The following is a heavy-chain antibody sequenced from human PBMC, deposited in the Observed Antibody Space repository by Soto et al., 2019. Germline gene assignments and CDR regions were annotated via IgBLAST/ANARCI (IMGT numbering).Heavy chain of an antibody. CDR2: INYDGYS. Sequence: QVQLQESGPGLVKPSETLSLTCTVSGGSITNYYCSWFRQPPGKGLEWIGYINYDGYSAYNLSLKRRGTLSMDASTTQFSLMLESVTATDTAVYYCARHGFGPLHGLVDVWGPGSTVIVSS. D-gene: IGHD3-10*01. CDR1: GGSITNYY. J-gene: IGHJ6*02. V-gene: IGHV4-59*08. CDR3: ARHGFGPLHGLVDV.